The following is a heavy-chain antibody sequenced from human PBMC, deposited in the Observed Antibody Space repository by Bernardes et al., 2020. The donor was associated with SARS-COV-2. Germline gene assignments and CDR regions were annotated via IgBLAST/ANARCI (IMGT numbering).Heavy chain of an antibody. V-gene: IGHV1-2*02. CDR3: AGYCSSTSCSHYYYYGMDV. CDR2: INPNSGGT. CDR1: GYTFTGYY. Sequence: ASVKVSCKASGYTFTGYYMHWVRQAPGQGLEWMGWINPNSGGTNYAQKFQGRVTMTRDTSISTAYMELSRLRSDDTAVYYCAGYCSSTSCSHYYYYGMDVWGQGTTVTVSS. D-gene: IGHD2-2*01. J-gene: IGHJ6*02.